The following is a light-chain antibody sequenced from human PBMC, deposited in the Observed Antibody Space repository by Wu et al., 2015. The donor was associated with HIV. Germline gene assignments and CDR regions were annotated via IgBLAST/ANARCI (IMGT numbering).Light chain of an antibody. CDR1: QGISSY. Sequence: DIQLTQSPSFLSASVGDRVTITCRASQGISSYLAWYQQKPGKAPKLLIYAASTLQSGVPSRFSGSGSGTEFTLTISSLQPEDAATYFCQKYNSAPRTFGQGTKVDIK. V-gene: IGKV1-9*01. CDR2: AAS. CDR3: QKYNSAPRT. J-gene: IGKJ1*01.